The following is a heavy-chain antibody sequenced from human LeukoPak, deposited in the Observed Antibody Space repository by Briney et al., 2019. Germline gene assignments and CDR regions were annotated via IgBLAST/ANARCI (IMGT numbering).Heavy chain of an antibody. Sequence: SETLSLTCTVSGDSISSYYWRWMRQPPGKGLEWMGYIYYSGSTNYNPYRKSRVTISVDTSKNQFSLKLSSVTAADTAVYYCARDYYGDFYFDYWGQGTLVTVSS. CDR3: ARDYYGDFYFDY. V-gene: IGHV4-59*01. CDR2: IYYSGST. J-gene: IGHJ4*02. D-gene: IGHD4-17*01. CDR1: GDSISSYY.